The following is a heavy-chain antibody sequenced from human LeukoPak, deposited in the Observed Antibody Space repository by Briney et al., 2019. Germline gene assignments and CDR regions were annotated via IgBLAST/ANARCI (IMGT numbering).Heavy chain of an antibody. V-gene: IGHV3-23*01. CDR3: ARYDVTQHAGFDS. J-gene: IGHJ4*02. CDR1: RFTFNSYA. D-gene: IGHD4-23*01. Sequence: GGSLRLSCAASRFTFNSYAMSWVRQAPGKGLEWVSAISGSGGSTYYADSVKGRFTISRDNAKNLMYLQMNSLRVEDSAVYHCARYDVTQHAGFDSWGQGTLVTVSS. CDR2: ISGSGGST.